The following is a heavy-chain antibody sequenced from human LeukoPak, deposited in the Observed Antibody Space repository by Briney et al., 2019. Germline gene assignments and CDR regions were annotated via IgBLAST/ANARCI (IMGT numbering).Heavy chain of an antibody. Sequence: SVTVSCKASGGTFSSYAISWVRQAPGQGLEWMGGIIPIFGTANYAQKFQGRVTITADKSTSTAYMELSSLRSEDTAVYYCARGPYSSSSYYYMDVWGKGTTVTVSS. CDR1: GGTFSSYA. V-gene: IGHV1-69*06. D-gene: IGHD6-6*01. CDR3: ARGPYSSSSYYYMDV. J-gene: IGHJ6*03. CDR2: IIPIFGTA.